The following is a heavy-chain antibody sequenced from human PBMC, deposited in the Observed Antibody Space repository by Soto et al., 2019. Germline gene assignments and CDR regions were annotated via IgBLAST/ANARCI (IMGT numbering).Heavy chain of an antibody. CDR2: IKDGGRT. CDR3: ARGQEGVVATH. CDR1: GGSLSGYY. Sequence: QVQLQQWGAGLLKPSETLSLNSAVNGGSLSGYYWSWIRQPPGKGLEWIGEIKDGGRTNYSPSLKRRATISSYTSNNQFSLRLYSVTAADTGVYYCARGQEGVVATHWDQGTLVTVSS. J-gene: IGHJ4*02. D-gene: IGHD5-12*01. V-gene: IGHV4-34*01.